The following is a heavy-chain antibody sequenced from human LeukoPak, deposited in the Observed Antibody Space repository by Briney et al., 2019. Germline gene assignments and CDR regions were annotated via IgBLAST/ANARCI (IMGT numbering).Heavy chain of an antibody. V-gene: IGHV3-9*01. CDR1: GFTFDDYA. J-gene: IGHJ4*02. D-gene: IGHD4-11*01. Sequence: GGSLRLSCAASGFTFDDYAMHWVRQAPGKGLEWVSRISWNSGTIGYVDSVKGRFTISRDSAKNSLYLQMNSLRAEDTALYYCAKALPYSASTVAFDYWGQGTLVTVSS. CDR3: AKALPYSASTVAFDY. CDR2: ISWNSGTI.